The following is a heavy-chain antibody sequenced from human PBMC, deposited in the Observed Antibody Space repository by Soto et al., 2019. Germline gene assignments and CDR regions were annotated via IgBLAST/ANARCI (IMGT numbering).Heavy chain of an antibody. CDR2: IKSKTDGGTT. J-gene: IGHJ4*02. V-gene: IGHV3-15*07. D-gene: IGHD3-22*01. Sequence: EVQLVESGGGLVKPGGSLRLSCAASGFTFSNAWMNWVRQAPGKGLDWVGRIKSKTDGGTTDYAAPVKGRFTISRDDSKSTLYLQMNSLKTEDTAVYDCTTVLTYYDSSGPHWGYWGQETLVTVSS. CDR3: TTVLTYYDSSGPHWGY. CDR1: GFTFSNAW.